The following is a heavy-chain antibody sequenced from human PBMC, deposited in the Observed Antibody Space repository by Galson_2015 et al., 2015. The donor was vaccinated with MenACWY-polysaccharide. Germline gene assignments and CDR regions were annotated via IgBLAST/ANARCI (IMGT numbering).Heavy chain of an antibody. CDR2: ISASGAET. CDR1: GFTFSNSA. D-gene: IGHD3-22*01. V-gene: IGHV3-23*01. Sequence: SLRLSCAASGFTFSNSAMSWGRQAPGKGLEWVSVISASGAETYYVHSVKGRSTISRDSSKNTLHLQMSSLGADDSAVYYCAKGVSSSAYTPIESWGQGTLVTVSS. CDR3: AKGVSSSAYTPIES. J-gene: IGHJ4*02.